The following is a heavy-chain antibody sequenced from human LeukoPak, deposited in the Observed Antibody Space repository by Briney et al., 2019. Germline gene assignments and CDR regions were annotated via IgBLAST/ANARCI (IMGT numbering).Heavy chain of an antibody. CDR1: GFTFSSYE. D-gene: IGHD3-16*01. CDR2: ISSSGSTI. CDR3: ARVEDGGGQSSASPFDY. V-gene: IGHV3-48*03. Sequence: GGSLRLSCAASGFTFSSYEMNWVRQAPGKGLEWVSYISSSGSTIYYADSVKGRFTISRDNAKNSLYLQMNSLRAEDTAVYYCARVEDGGGQSSASPFDYWGQGTLVTVSS. J-gene: IGHJ4*02.